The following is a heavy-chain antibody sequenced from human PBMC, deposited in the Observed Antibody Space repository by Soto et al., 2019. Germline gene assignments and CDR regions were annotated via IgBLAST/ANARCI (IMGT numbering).Heavy chain of an antibody. Sequence: PSETLSLTCTVSGGSISSYYWSWIRQPPGKGLEWIGYIYYSGSTNYNPSLKSRVTISVDTSKNQFSLKLSSVTAADTAVYYCARSITMVRGGTNWFDPWGQGTLVTVSS. CDR1: GGSISSYY. J-gene: IGHJ5*02. V-gene: IGHV4-59*08. D-gene: IGHD3-10*01. CDR2: IYYSGST. CDR3: ARSITMVRGGTNWFDP.